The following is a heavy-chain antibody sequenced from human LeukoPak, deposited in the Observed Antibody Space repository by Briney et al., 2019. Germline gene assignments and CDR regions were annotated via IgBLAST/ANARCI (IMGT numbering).Heavy chain of an antibody. Sequence: SETLSLTCGVSSYSIRSGYYWGWIRQPPGKGLEWLGSIHHSGRTYHNPSLKGRVTISVDTSKNQFSLKLSSVTAADTAVYYCARTLVYAEYFQHWGQGTLVTVSS. CDR1: SYSIRSGYY. CDR2: IHHSGRT. J-gene: IGHJ1*01. V-gene: IGHV4-38-2*01. D-gene: IGHD3-9*01. CDR3: ARTLVYAEYFQH.